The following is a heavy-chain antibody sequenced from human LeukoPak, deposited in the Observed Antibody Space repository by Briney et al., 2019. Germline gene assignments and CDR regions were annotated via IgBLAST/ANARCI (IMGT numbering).Heavy chain of an antibody. CDR1: GYTFTSDC. CDR3: ARRAAAGQDGDY. Sequence: ASVTVSCMASGYTFTSDCISWVRQPPGQGLEWMGWISAYNGNTNYAQKLQGRVTMTTDTSTSTAYMELRSLRSDDTAVYYCARRAAAGQDGDYWGQGTLVTVSS. V-gene: IGHV1-18*01. CDR2: ISAYNGNT. J-gene: IGHJ4*02. D-gene: IGHD6-25*01.